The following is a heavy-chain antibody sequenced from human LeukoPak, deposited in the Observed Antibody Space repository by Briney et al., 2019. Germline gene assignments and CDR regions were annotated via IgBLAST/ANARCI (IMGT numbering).Heavy chain of an antibody. CDR1: GFTFSTYW. J-gene: IGHJ4*02. CDR3: AGDPGDY. D-gene: IGHD3-10*01. Sequence: GGSLRLSCAASGFTFSTYWMSWVRQAPGKGLEWVANIKQDGSEQYHVDSVKGRFTISRDNAKNSLYLQMSSLRAEDTAVYYCAGDPGDYWGQGTLVTVSS. V-gene: IGHV3-7*01. CDR2: IKQDGSEQ.